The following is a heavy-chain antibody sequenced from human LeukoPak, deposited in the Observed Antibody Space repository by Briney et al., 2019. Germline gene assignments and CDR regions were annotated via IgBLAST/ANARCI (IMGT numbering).Heavy chain of an antibody. CDR2: ISRSCGSA. Sequence: PGGSLRLSCTASGFTFSSYAMTWVRQAPGKGLEWVSTISRSCGSAYYAHYLKGRFTIPRDNSKNTLYLQMNSLRAEDTALYYCAKGSSGWSFDYWGQGTLVTVSS. CDR3: AKGSSGWSFDY. J-gene: IGHJ4*02. CDR1: GFTFSSYA. V-gene: IGHV3-23*01. D-gene: IGHD6-19*01.